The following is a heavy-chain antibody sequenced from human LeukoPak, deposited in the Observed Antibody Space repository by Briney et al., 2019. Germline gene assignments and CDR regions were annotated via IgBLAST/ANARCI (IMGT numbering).Heavy chain of an antibody. CDR1: GFTVSRNY. CDR3: AKIGSSSPIDY. CDR2: ISGSGGST. V-gene: IGHV3-23*01. D-gene: IGHD6-13*01. J-gene: IGHJ4*02. Sequence: PGGSLRLSCAASGFTVSRNYMSWVRQAPGKGLEWVSAISGSGGSTYYADSVKGRFTISRDNSKNTLYLQMNSLRAEDTAVYYCAKIGSSSPIDYWGQGTLVTVSS.